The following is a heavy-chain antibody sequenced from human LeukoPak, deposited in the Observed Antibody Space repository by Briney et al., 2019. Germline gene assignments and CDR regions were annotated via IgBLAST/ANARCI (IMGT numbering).Heavy chain of an antibody. CDR2: ISAYNGNT. V-gene: IGHV1-18*01. Sequence: ASVKLSCKASGYTSTSYGISWVRQAPGQGLEWMGWISAYNGNTNYAQKLQGRVTMTTDTSTSTAYMELRSLRSAATAVYYCARGAGSRRRFDYWGQGTLVTVSS. J-gene: IGHJ4*02. CDR3: ARGAGSRRRFDY. CDR1: GYTSTSYG.